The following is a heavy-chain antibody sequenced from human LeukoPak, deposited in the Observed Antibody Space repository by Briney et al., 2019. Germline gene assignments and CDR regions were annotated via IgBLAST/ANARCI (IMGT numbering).Heavy chain of an antibody. J-gene: IGHJ4*02. CDR3: AKTWHADGWYYFDS. D-gene: IGHD6-19*01. Sequence: GGSLRLSCAVSGFTFSSYVMSWVRQAPGKGLEWVSAISGSGGSTYYADSVKGRFTISRDNSKNILSLQMTRLRAADTAVYYCAKTWHADGWYYFDSWGQGTLVTVSS. CDR1: GFTFSSYV. V-gene: IGHV3-23*01. CDR2: ISGSGGST.